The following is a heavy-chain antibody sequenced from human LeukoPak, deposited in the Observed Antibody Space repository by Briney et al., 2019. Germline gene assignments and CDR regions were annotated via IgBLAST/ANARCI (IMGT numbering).Heavy chain of an antibody. Sequence: GGSLRLSCAASGFTFSSYAMHWVRQAPGKGLEWVALISYDGSNKYFADSVKGRFTISRDNAQNSLYLQMNSLRAEDTAVYYCARSSGWYHRGPDYYYYYMDVWGKGTTVTVS. CDR2: ISYDGSNK. CDR1: GFTFSSYA. D-gene: IGHD6-19*01. V-gene: IGHV3-30*04. J-gene: IGHJ6*03. CDR3: ARSSGWYHRGPDYYYYYMDV.